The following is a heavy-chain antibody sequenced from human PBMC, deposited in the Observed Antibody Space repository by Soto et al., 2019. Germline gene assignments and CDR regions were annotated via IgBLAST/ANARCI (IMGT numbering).Heavy chain of an antibody. V-gene: IGHV5-51*01. D-gene: IGHD2-2*01. J-gene: IGHJ2*01. CDR2: IYPGDSDT. CDR1: GYSFTNYW. Sequence: EVQLVQSGAEVKKPGESLKISCKGSGYSFTNYWIGWVRQMSGKGLEWMGVIYPGDSDTRYSPSFQGQVTISADKSINTAYLQWSSRKASDTAIYYCARHTSSWYFDLWGRGTLVTVSS. CDR3: ARHTSSWYFDL.